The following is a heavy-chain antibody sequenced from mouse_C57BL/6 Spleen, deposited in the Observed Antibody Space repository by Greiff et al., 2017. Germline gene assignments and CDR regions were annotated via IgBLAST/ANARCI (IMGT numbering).Heavy chain of an antibody. CDR3: ANVWDSY. CDR1: GYTFTSYC. Sequence: QVQLQQPGAELVKPGASVKMSCKASGYTFTSYCITWVKQRPGQGLEWIGDICPGSGSTNYKEKFKSKATLTVDTSSSTAYMQLSSLTSEDSAVYYCANVWDSYWGQGTTLTVSS. J-gene: IGHJ2*01. D-gene: IGHD4-1*01. V-gene: IGHV1-55*01. CDR2: ICPGSGST.